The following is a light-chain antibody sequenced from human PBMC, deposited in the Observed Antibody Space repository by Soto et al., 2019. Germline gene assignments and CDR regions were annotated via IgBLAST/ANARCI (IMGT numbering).Light chain of an antibody. CDR1: QSIGSSY. V-gene: IGKV3-20*01. CDR3: QPYSSSPIT. J-gene: IGKJ5*01. CDR2: GAS. Sequence: EVVFTQSPGTLSLSPGERYTRSCLASQSIGSSYLAWYQQKPGQAPRLLIYGASSRATGITDRFSGGGSGTDFSLTISRLDPEDFAVYYCQPYSSSPITVGQGTRLEIK.